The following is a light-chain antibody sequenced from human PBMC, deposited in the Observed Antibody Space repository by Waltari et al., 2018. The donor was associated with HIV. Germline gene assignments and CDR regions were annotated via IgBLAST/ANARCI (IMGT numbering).Light chain of an antibody. CDR1: HSVLSS. CDR2: RAS. J-gene: IGKJ1*01. CDR3: QQYNYFPWT. V-gene: IGKV1-5*03. Sequence: DIQMSQSPSTLSASVGDRVSITCRASHSVLSSLAWYQQTPGKAPKLLIHRASILESGVPSRFSGSGSGTEFTLTISSLQPDDFATYFCQQYNYFPWTFGQGTKVDIK.